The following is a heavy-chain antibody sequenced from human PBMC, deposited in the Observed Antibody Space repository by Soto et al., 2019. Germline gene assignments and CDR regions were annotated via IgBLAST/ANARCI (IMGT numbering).Heavy chain of an antibody. Sequence: QVQLVQSGAEVKKPGSSVKVSCTASGGTFSSYAISWVRQAPGQGLEWMGGIIPIFGTADYAQKFQGRVTITGDESTSTAYMELSSLRYEDTAVYYWARGQTGGGWGYYFDYWGQGTLVTVSS. D-gene: IGHD3-16*01. J-gene: IGHJ4*02. CDR3: ARGQTGGGWGYYFDY. CDR1: GGTFSSYA. V-gene: IGHV1-69*12. CDR2: IIPIFGTA.